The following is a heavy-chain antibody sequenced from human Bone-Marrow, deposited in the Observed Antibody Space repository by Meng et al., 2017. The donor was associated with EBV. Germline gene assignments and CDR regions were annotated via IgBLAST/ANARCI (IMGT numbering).Heavy chain of an antibody. Sequence: QVQLQQWGAGLLKPSETLSLTCAVYGGSFSGYYWSWIRQPPGKGLEWIGEINHSGSTNYNPSLKSRVTISVDTSKNQFSLKPSSVTAADTAVYYCARVLGTIYYGSGIDYWGQGTLVTVSS. CDR1: GGSFSGYY. V-gene: IGHV4-34*01. D-gene: IGHD3-10*01. J-gene: IGHJ4*02. CDR2: INHSGST. CDR3: ARVLGTIYYGSGIDY.